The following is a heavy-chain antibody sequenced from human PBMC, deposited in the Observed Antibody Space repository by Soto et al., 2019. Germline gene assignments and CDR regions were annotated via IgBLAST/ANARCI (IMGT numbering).Heavy chain of an antibody. CDR1: RYSFSTHW. CDR3: ARLPSTVFGVVIPGSYWYFDL. J-gene: IGHJ2*01. CDR2: IYPDDSKT. D-gene: IGHD3-3*01. Sequence: GESLKISCKGSRYSFSTHWIGWVRQMPGKGLEWMAIIYPDDSKTKYSPSFQGQVTISADKSTSTAYLQWSSLKASDTAMYYCARLPSTVFGVVIPGSYWYFDLWGRGTLVTVSS. V-gene: IGHV5-51*01.